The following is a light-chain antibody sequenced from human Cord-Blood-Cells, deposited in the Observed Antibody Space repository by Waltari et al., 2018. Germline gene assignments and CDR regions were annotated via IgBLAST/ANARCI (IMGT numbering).Light chain of an antibody. CDR3: QQYGSSPPIT. J-gene: IGKJ5*01. CDR1: QSVSSSY. CDR2: GAS. Sequence: EIVLTQSPGTLSLSPGERATLSCRASQSVSSSYLAWYQQKPGQAPSRLIYGASSMATGIPDRFSGSWSGTDFTLTISRLEPEDFAVYYCQQYGSSPPITFGQGTRLEIK. V-gene: IGKV3-20*01.